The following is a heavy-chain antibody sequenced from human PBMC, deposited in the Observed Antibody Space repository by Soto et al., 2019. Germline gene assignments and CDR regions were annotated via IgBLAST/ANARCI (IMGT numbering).Heavy chain of an antibody. CDR2: INKDGSER. V-gene: IGHV3-7*05. J-gene: IGHJ4*02. CDR3: ARDAGGSGWYF. Sequence: EVQLVESGGGLVQPGGSLRLSCAASGFTFSDWWMSWVRQAPGKGLEWVANINKDGSERHYVDSVEGRFTIFRDNAKKLLYLQLDSLRAEDTAVYYRARDAGGSGWYFWGQGTLVAVSS. D-gene: IGHD6-19*01. CDR1: GFTFSDWW.